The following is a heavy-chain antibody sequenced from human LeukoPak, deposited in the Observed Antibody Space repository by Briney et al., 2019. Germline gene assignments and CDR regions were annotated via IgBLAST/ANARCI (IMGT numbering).Heavy chain of an antibody. CDR1: GGSIRSDY. Sequence: SETLSLTCTVSGGSIRSDYWSWIRQPPGKGLEWIGYIYYSGSTDYNPSLKGRVTISVDTSKNQFSLKLSSVTAADTAVYYCTRGRIAYYYMDAWGKGTTVTVSS. D-gene: IGHD2-15*01. V-gene: IGHV4-59*01. CDR2: IYYSGST. J-gene: IGHJ6*03. CDR3: TRGRIAYYYMDA.